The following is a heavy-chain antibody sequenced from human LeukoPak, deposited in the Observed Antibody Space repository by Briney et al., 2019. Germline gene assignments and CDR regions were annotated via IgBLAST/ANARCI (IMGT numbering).Heavy chain of an antibody. CDR2: IYPGDSDT. V-gene: IGHV5-51*01. D-gene: IGHD3-3*01. J-gene: IGHJ3*02. CDR3: TKTRRSGSDAFDI. CDR1: GSTFTSYW. Sequence: PGGSLQISGQGSGSTFTSYWIAWVRQLPGKGLEWMGIIYPGDSDTRYSPYFQGQVTISADKSISTAYLQWSSLKASDTAMYYCTKTRRSGSDAFDIWGQGTMVTVSS.